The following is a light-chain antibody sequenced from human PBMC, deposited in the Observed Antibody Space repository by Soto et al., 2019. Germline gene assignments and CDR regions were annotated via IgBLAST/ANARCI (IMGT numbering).Light chain of an antibody. Sequence: QSVLTQPPSASGTPGQRGTLSCSGSSSNIGSKGVNWYQQLPGTAPKLLIYSNNQRPSGVPDRFTGSKSGTSASLAISGLQSEDETDYYCAAWDDRLKAWVFGGGTKLTVL. CDR2: SNN. J-gene: IGLJ3*02. CDR3: AAWDDRLKAWV. CDR1: SSNIGSKG. V-gene: IGLV1-44*01.